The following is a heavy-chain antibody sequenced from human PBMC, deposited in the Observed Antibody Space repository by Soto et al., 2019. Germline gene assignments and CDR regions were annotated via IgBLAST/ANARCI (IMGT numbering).Heavy chain of an antibody. J-gene: IGHJ3*02. CDR2: IYPGDSDT. D-gene: IGHD3-22*01. CDR1: GYSFTSYW. Sequence: GESLKISCKGSGYSFTSYWFGWVRQMPGKGLEWMGIIYPGDSDTRYSPSFQGQVTISADKSISTAYLQWSSLKASDTAMYYCARRSPTYYYESSGYYPYDAFDIWAKGQWSP. V-gene: IGHV5-51*01. CDR3: ARRSPTYYYESSGYYPYDAFDI.